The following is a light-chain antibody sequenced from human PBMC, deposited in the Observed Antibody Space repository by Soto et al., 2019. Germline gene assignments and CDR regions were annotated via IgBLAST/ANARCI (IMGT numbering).Light chain of an antibody. V-gene: IGLV2-14*01. CDR1: SSDIGGYDY. J-gene: IGLJ2*01. Sequence: QSALTQPASVSGSPGQSITISCTGSSSDIGGYDYVSWYQQHPDKAPKLIIYEVTNRPSGVSIRFSGSKSGNTASLTISGLQVEDEANYYCSSYTTSSTVVFGGGTKLTVL. CDR2: EVT. CDR3: SSYTTSSTVV.